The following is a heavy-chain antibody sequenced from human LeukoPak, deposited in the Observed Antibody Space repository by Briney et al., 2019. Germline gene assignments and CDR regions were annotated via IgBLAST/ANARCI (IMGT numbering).Heavy chain of an antibody. CDR1: GFTFSSYA. V-gene: IGHV3-23*01. CDR3: ARGSSNVAASDTNFDY. J-gene: IGHJ4*02. D-gene: IGHD6-13*01. CDR2: ISGSGGST. Sequence: PGGSLRLSCAASGFTFSSYAMSWVRQAPGKGLEWVSAISGSGGSTYYADSVKGRFSISRDNARNSLYLQMNSLRAEDTAVYYCARGSSNVAASDTNFDYWGQGTLVTVSS.